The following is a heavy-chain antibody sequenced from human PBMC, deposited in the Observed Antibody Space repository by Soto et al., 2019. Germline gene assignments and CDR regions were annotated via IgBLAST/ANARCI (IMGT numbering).Heavy chain of an antibody. CDR3: AGSVRYSDWGPFDY. Sequence: GGSLRLSCAASGFTFSSYAMSWVRQAPGRGLEWVSGISGSGGSTNYADSVKGRFTISRDNSKNTLFLHMNSLRAEDTAVYYCAGSVRYSDWGPFDYWGQGTLVTVSS. D-gene: IGHD3-9*01. V-gene: IGHV3-23*01. CDR2: ISGSGGST. CDR1: GFTFSSYA. J-gene: IGHJ4*02.